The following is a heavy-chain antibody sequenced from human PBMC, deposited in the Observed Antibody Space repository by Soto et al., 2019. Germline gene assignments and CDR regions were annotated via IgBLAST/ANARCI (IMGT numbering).Heavy chain of an antibody. Sequence: SETLSLTCTVSGGSISSYYWSWIRQPPGKGLEWIGYIYYSGSTNYNPSLKSRVTISVDTSKNQFSLKLSSVTAADTAVYYCARATSGSSCYYFDYWGQGTLVTVSS. CDR3: ARATSGSSCYYFDY. D-gene: IGHD6-13*01. CDR2: IYYSGST. CDR1: GGSISSYY. J-gene: IGHJ4*02. V-gene: IGHV4-59*01.